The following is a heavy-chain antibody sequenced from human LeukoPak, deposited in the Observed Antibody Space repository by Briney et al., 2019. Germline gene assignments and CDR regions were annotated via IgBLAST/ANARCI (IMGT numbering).Heavy chain of an antibody. CDR2: ISYDGSNK. CDR1: GFTFSSYA. J-gene: IGHJ4*02. Sequence: GRSLRHSCAASGFTFSSYAMHWVRQAPGKGLEWVAVISYDGSNKYYADSVKGRFTISRDNSKNTLYLQMNSLRAEDTAVYYCARAPGVTYFDYWGQGTLVTVSS. V-gene: IGHV3-30*04. D-gene: IGHD2-21*02. CDR3: ARAPGVTYFDY.